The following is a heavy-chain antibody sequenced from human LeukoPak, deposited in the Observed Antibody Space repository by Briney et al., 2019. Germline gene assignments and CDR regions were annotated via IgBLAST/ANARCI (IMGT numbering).Heavy chain of an antibody. J-gene: IGHJ4*02. CDR1: GFTFNNYV. CDR2: ISGSGASK. Sequence: GGSLRLSCAASGFTFNNYVMSWVRQAPGKGLEWVSGISGSGASKVYADSVRGRFTISRDNSKNTLYLQMNSLGAADTAVYYCARFGGFDYWGQGPLVTVSS. V-gene: IGHV3-23*01. CDR3: ARFGGFDY. D-gene: IGHD3-10*01.